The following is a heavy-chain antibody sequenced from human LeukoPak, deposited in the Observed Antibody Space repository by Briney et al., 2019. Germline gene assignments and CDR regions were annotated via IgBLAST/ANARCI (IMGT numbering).Heavy chain of an antibody. D-gene: IGHD6-6*01. CDR1: GGSFSGYY. Sequence: SEALSLTCAVYGGSFSGYYWSWIRQPPGKGLEWIGEINHSGSTNYNPSLKSRVTISVDTSKNQFSLKLSSVTAADTAVYYCAGRTVRSIAARPNFDYWGQGTLVTVSS. CDR3: AGRTVRSIAARPNFDY. J-gene: IGHJ4*02. CDR2: INHSGST. V-gene: IGHV4-34*01.